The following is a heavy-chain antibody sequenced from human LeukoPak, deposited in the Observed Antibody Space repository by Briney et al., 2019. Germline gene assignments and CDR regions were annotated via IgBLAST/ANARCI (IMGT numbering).Heavy chain of an antibody. V-gene: IGHV1-8*01. Sequence: ASVKVSCKASGYTFISYDINLVRQATGQGLEWMGWMNPNSGNTGYAQKFQGRVTMTRNTSISTVYMELSSLRSEDTAVYYCARETTDGTSSKFDPWGQGTLVTVSS. CDR3: ARETTDGTSSKFDP. J-gene: IGHJ5*02. CDR1: GYTFISYD. CDR2: MNPNSGNT. D-gene: IGHD4-17*01.